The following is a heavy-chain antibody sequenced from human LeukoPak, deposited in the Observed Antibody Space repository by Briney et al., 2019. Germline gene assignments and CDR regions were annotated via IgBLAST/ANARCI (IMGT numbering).Heavy chain of an antibody. D-gene: IGHD1-26*01. V-gene: IGHV4/OR15-8*02. CDR2: ISLAGQT. Sequence: SETLSLTCGVSGGSISGTNWWSWVRQPPGQGLEWIGEISLAGQTNYNPSLNGRVTMSLDKSSNQLSLHLASVTAADTATYFCSRESGPFCPFGYWGQGALVIVSS. J-gene: IGHJ4*02. CDR3: SRESGPFCPFGY. CDR1: GGSISGTNW.